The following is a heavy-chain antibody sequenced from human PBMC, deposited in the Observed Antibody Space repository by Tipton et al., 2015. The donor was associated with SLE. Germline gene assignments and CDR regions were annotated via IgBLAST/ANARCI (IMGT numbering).Heavy chain of an antibody. V-gene: IGHV1-69*01. CDR3: ARRGSNPADYYYYDMDV. CDR1: GGTFSSYA. Sequence: QSGAEVKKPGSSVKVSCKASGGTFSSYAISWVRQAPGQGLEWMGGIIPIFGTANYAQKFQGRVTITADESTSTAYMELSSLRSEDTAVYYCARRGSNPADYYYYDMDVWGQGTTVTVSS. J-gene: IGHJ6*02. D-gene: IGHD3-16*01. CDR2: IIPIFGTA.